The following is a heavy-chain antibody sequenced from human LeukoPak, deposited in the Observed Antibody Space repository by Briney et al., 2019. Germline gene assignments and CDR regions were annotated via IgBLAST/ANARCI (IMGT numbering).Heavy chain of an antibody. CDR1: GFTFSSYD. J-gene: IGHJ4*02. V-gene: IGHV3-23*01. D-gene: IGHD3-22*01. CDR3: AKVFSGYHSPSCG. Sequence: GGSLRLSCAASGFTFSSYDMSWVRQSPGKGLEWVSAICGSGGSTYYADPEKGRFTISRDNSKNQLYLQMNSLRAEDTAVYYCAKVFSGYHSPSCGWGQGTLVTVSS. CDR2: ICGSGGST.